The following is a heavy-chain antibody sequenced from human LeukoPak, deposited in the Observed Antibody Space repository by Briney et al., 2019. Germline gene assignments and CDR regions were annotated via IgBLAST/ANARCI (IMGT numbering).Heavy chain of an antibody. CDR1: GGSISRYY. CDR3: ASHEDWNYVSPTFEY. Sequence: SETLSLACTVSGGSISRYYWSWIRQPPGKGLEWIGYIYYSGSTNYNPSLKNRVTISVDTSKNQFSLKLSSVTAVDTAVYYCASHEDWNYVSPTFEYWGQGTLVTVSS. V-gene: IGHV4-59*08. D-gene: IGHD1-7*01. CDR2: IYYSGST. J-gene: IGHJ4*02.